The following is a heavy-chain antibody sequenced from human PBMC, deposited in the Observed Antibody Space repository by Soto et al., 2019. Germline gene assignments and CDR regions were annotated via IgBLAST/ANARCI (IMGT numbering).Heavy chain of an antibody. CDR3: ARVSGTCSSSSCYTSFENWFDP. CDR1: GFTFSSHE. D-gene: IGHD2-2*02. Sequence: GSLRLSCSASGFTFSSHEMNWVRQAPGRGLEWVAYISSSGTTIYYADSVKGRFTISRDNAKNSLYLQMKSLRAEDTALYYCARVSGTCSSSSCYTSFENWFDPWGQGTLVTVSS. CDR2: ISSSGTTI. J-gene: IGHJ5*02. V-gene: IGHV3-48*03.